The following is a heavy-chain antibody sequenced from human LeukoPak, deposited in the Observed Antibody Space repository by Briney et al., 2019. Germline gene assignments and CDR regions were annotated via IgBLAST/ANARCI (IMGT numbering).Heavy chain of an antibody. CDR3: ARTSRYCSSTSCFPGAFDI. V-gene: IGHV4-59*02. Sequence: SQTLSLTCTVSGGSVSSYYWSWIRQPPGKGLEWIGYIYYSGSTNYNPSLKSRATISVDTSKNQFSLKLSSVTAADTAVYYCARTSRYCSSTSCFPGAFDIWGQGTMVTVSS. CDR2: IYYSGST. J-gene: IGHJ3*02. D-gene: IGHD2-2*01. CDR1: GGSVSSYY.